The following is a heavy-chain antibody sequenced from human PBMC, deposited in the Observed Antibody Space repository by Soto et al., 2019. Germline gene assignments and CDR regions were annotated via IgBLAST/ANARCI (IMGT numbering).Heavy chain of an antibody. D-gene: IGHD3-22*01. CDR1: GFRFSSYS. CDR3: GTMNGYFEY. V-gene: IGHV3-23*01. J-gene: IGHJ4*02. Sequence: GGSLRLSCADSGFRFSSYSMSWVRQTPGKGLEWVAAITATGDRTYYADSVTGRFTISRDNSKKTHYLQMTSLRAEHTAKYSCGTMNGYFEYWGQGTPVTVSS. CDR2: ITATGDRT.